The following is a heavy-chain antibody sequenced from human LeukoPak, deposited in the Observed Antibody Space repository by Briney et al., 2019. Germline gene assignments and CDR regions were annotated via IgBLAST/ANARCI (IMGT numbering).Heavy chain of an antibody. CDR2: IHTSGTT. J-gene: IGHJ4*02. V-gene: IGHV4-4*07. D-gene: IGHD6-6*01. CDR3: AGLGDSSSSGIDY. CDR1: GDSITNYY. Sequence: PSETLSLTCTVSGDSITNYYWNWIRQPAGKGLEWIGRIHTSGTTNHNPSLKSRVTMSVDTSMNQFSLKLSSVTAADTAVYYCAGLGDSSSSGIDYWGQGTLVTVSS.